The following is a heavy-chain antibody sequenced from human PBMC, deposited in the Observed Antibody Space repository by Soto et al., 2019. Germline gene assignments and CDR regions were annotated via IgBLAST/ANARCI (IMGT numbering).Heavy chain of an antibody. CDR3: ARVGLRYYDSSGYPYYFDY. D-gene: IGHD3-22*01. CDR1: GFTFSDYY. CDR2: ISSSSSYT. V-gene: IGHV3-11*06. Sequence: PGRSLSLSCAASGFTFSDYYMSWIRQAPGRGLDWVSYISSSSSYTNYAESVKGRFTISRDNAKNSLYLQMNRLRAEDTAVYYCARVGLRYYDSSGYPYYFDYWGQGTLVTVSS. J-gene: IGHJ4*02.